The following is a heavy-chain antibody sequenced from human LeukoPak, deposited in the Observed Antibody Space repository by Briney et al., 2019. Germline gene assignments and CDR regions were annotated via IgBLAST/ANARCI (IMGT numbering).Heavy chain of an antibody. J-gene: IGHJ4*02. Sequence: AGGSLRLSFSASGFSFSSHNMHWVRQAPGKGLEFVSGITSDGENTDYLDFVKGRFTITRDNSKNTLYLHMTSLRPEDTAVYFCVKGRYGAGWDFGVRGTLVIVSS. V-gene: IGHV3-64D*06. CDR2: ITSDGENT. CDR1: GFSFSSHN. D-gene: IGHD3-10*01. CDR3: VKGRYGAGWDF.